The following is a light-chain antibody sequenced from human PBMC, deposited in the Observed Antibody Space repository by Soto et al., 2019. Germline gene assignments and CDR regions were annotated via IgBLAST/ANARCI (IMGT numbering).Light chain of an antibody. CDR3: QQSVSSPRT. CDR1: QSVSNFY. Sequence: DIVLTQSPGTLSLSPGERATISCRASQSVSNFYLAWYQQKPGQAPRLLIYDASNVATGIPDRFSGSGSGTDFTLTISRLEPEDFAVYYCQQSVSSPRTFGQGTKLEIK. J-gene: IGKJ2*01. CDR2: DAS. V-gene: IGKV3-20*01.